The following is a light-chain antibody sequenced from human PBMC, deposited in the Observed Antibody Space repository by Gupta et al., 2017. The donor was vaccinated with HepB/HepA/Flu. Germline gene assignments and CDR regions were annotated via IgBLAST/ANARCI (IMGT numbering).Light chain of an antibody. J-gene: IGLJ2*01. Sequence: SYELTQPPSVSVSPGQTASITCSGDKLRDKYTSWYQQKPGQSPFLVIYEDSRRPTGIPERFSGSTSGNTATLTISGTQAGDEADYYCQAWDRRAVVFGGGTKLAVL. CDR2: EDS. CDR1: KLRDKY. CDR3: QAWDRRAVV. V-gene: IGLV3-1*01.